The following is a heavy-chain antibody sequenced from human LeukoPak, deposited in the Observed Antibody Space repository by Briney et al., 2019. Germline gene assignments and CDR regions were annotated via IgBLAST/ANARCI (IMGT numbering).Heavy chain of an antibody. Sequence: GGSLRLSCAASGFTVSSNYMSWVRQAPGKGLEWVSVIYSGGSTYYADSVKGRFTISRDNSKNTLYLEMNSPRAEDTAVYYCPRDQGFLEWDYWGQGTLVTVSS. V-gene: IGHV3-66*01. J-gene: IGHJ4*02. CDR2: IYSGGST. D-gene: IGHD3-3*01. CDR1: GFTVSSNY. CDR3: PRDQGFLEWDY.